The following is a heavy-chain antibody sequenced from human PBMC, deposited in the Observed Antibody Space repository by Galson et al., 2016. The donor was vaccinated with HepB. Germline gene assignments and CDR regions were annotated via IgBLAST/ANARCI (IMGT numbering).Heavy chain of an antibody. V-gene: IGHV3-48*01. Sequence: SLRLSCAASGSTFNSYSMNWVRQAPGKGLEWVSYISSSSSAIYYADSVKGRFTISRDNAKNSLYLQMKSLSAEDTAVYYCARGGSGSHPNQHYFYYYALDVWGLGATVTVSS. CDR2: ISSSSSAI. D-gene: IGHD3-10*01. J-gene: IGHJ6*02. CDR3: ARGGSGSHPNQHYFYYYALDV. CDR1: GSTFNSYS.